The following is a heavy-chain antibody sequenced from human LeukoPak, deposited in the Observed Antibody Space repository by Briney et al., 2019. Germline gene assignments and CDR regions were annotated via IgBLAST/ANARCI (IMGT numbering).Heavy chain of an antibody. CDR2: SYHSGNS. V-gene: IGHV4-38-2*02. Sequence: PSETLSLICTVSGYSISSGYYWGWIRPPPGKGLEWIGSSYHSGNSFYNPSLKSRVTISVGTSKNQFSLRLSSVTATDTAIYYCARNWGSCSGGGCFTGAFDIWGQGTMVTVSS. CDR1: GYSISSGYY. D-gene: IGHD2-15*01. J-gene: IGHJ3*02. CDR3: ARNWGSCSGGGCFTGAFDI.